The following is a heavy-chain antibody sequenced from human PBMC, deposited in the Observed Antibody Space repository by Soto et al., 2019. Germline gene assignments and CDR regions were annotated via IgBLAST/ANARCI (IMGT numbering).Heavy chain of an antibody. Sequence: PGGSLRLSCAASVFTFSSYAMSWVRQAPGKGLEWVSAISGSGGSTYYADSVKGRFTISRDNSKNTLYLQMNSLRAEDTAVYYCAKEASGIAAAGTRYYYYGMDVWGQGTTVTVSS. CDR3: AKEASGIAAAGTRYYYYGMDV. D-gene: IGHD6-13*01. V-gene: IGHV3-23*01. CDR1: VFTFSSYA. J-gene: IGHJ6*02. CDR2: ISGSGGST.